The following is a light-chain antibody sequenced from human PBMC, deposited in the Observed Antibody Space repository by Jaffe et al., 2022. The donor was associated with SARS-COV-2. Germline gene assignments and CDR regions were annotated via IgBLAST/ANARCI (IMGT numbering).Light chain of an antibody. J-gene: IGKJ2*01. Sequence: DIVMTQSPDSLAVSLGERATINCKSSQRVLFNSNNKNYLAWYQQKPGQPPKLLIYWASTRESGVPDRFSGSGSGTDFTLTISSLQAEDVAVYYCQQYYSTPYTFGQGTMLEIK. CDR3: QQYYSTPYT. V-gene: IGKV4-1*01. CDR1: QRVLFNSNNKNY. CDR2: WAS.